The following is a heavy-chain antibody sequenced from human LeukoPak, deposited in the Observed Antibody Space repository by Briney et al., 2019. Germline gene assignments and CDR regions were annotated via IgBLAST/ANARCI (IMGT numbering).Heavy chain of an antibody. Sequence: SETLSLTCTVSGGSISSYYWSWIRPPPGKGLEWIGYIFYSGSTNYNPSLKSRVTISVDTSKNQFSLKLSSVTAADTAVYYCARDQNRAFDIWGQGTMVTVSS. CDR1: GGSISSYY. J-gene: IGHJ3*02. V-gene: IGHV4-59*01. CDR3: ARDQNRAFDI. CDR2: IFYSGST.